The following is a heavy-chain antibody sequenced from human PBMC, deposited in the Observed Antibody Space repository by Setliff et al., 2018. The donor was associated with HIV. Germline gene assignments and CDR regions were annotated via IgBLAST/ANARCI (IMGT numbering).Heavy chain of an antibody. J-gene: IGHJ4*02. CDR2: IGTYSGNT. V-gene: IGHV1-18*01. CDR3: AREKYGDKFDY. D-gene: IGHD2-8*01. CDR1: GYNFTSHD. Sequence: ASVKVSCKASGYNFTSHDINWVRQAPGQGLEYLGWIGTYSGNTDYAQSVQGRVTMTRDTSTGTVYMDLRSLRSDDTAMYYCAREKYGDKFDYWGQGTLVTVSS.